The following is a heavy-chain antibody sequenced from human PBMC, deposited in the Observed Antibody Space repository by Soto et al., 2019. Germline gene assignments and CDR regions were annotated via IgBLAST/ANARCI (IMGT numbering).Heavy chain of an antibody. V-gene: IGHV3-23*01. J-gene: IGHJ6*02. Sequence: QPGGSLRLSCAASGFTLSSYAMSWVRQAPGKWLEWVSAISASGGSTYYADSVKGRFTISRDNSKNTLYLQRSSLRAEDTGVYYCAKDQTSSYYDFWSGQYKYGMDVWGQGTTVTVSS. CDR1: GFTLSSYA. CDR2: ISASGGST. CDR3: AKDQTSSYYDFWSGQYKYGMDV. D-gene: IGHD3-3*01.